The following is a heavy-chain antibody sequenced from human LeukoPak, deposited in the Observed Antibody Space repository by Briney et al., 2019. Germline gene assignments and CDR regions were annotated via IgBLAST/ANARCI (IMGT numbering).Heavy chain of an antibody. D-gene: IGHD2-2*01. J-gene: IGHJ6*02. CDR1: GGSITSISHH. Sequence: SETLSLTCTVSGGSITSISHHWGWIRQPPGKGLEWIGSTYYSTSTQYNPSLKSRVTISVDTSKNQFSLKLSSVTAADTAVYYCARHTCSSSRCYNYYHYGMDVWGQGTTVTVSS. CDR2: TYYSTST. CDR3: ARHTCSSSRCYNYYHYGMDV. V-gene: IGHV4-39*01.